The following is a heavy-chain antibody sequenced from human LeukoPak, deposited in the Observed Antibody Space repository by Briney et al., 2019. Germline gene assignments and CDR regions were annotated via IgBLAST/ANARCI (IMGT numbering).Heavy chain of an antibody. J-gene: IGHJ4*02. D-gene: IGHD3-9*01. CDR2: IKSKTDGGTT. CDR1: GFTFSGSA. CDR3: TTFDILTGIDY. Sequence: PGGSLRLSCAASGFTFSGSAMHWVRQASGKGLEWVGRIKSKTDGGTTDYAAPVKGRFTISRDDSKNTLYLQMNSLKTEDTAVYYCTTFDILTGIDYWGQGTLVTVSS. V-gene: IGHV3-15*01.